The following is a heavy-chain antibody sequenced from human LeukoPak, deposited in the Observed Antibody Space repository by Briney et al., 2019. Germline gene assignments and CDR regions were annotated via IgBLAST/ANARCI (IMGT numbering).Heavy chain of an antibody. D-gene: IGHD5-12*01. J-gene: IGHJ4*02. CDR3: ARQGVGYDEPIDY. V-gene: IGHV3-21*01. Sequence: TGGSLRLSCAASGFTFSTYTMNWVRQAPGKGLEWVSSISSSSLYIYYADSVKGRFTISRDNAKNSLYLQMNSLRAEDTAVYYCARQGVGYDEPIDYWGQGTLVTVSS. CDR2: ISSSSLYI. CDR1: GFTFSTYT.